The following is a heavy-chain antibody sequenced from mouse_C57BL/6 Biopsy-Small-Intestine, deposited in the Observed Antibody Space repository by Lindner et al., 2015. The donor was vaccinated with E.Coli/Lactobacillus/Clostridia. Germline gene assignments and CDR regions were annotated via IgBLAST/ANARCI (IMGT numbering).Heavy chain of an antibody. CDR1: GYAFSSSW. V-gene: IGHV1-82*01. CDR2: IYPADGDT. D-gene: IGHD2-1*01. J-gene: IGHJ2*01. Sequence: VQLQESGPELVKPGASVKISCKASGYAFSSSWMNWVKQRPGKGLEWIGRIYPADGDTTYNGKFKDKATLTADKSSSTAYMQLSSLTSEDSAVYFCARGYYGIFDYWGQGTTLTVSS. CDR3: ARGYYGIFDY.